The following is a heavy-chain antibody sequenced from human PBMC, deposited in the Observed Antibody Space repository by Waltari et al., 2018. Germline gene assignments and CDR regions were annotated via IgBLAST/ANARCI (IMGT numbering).Heavy chain of an antibody. CDR3: ARGGQRGYSYGQFDY. V-gene: IGHV4-59*01. J-gene: IGHJ4*02. Sequence: QVQLQESGPGLVKPSETLSLTCTVSGGSISSYYWSWIRQPPGKGLEWIGYIYYSGSTNDNPSLKSRVTISVDTSKNQFSLKLSSVTAADTAVYYCARGGQRGYSYGQFDYWGQGTLVTVSS. CDR1: GGSISSYY. D-gene: IGHD5-18*01. CDR2: IYYSGST.